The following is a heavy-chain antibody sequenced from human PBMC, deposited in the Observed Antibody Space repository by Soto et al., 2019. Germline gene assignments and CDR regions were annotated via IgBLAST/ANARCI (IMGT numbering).Heavy chain of an antibody. V-gene: IGHV1-69*12. Sequence: QVQLVQSGAEVKKPGSSVKVSCKASGGTFGIYAITWVRQAPGQGLEWMGGIIHFSDIVNYTQKFQGRATSPADEATSTAYMDLSSLRSEDTAVYYCARSLDSSSWCHSGNSYYYYGMDVWGQGTTVTVSS. D-gene: IGHD6-13*01. CDR3: ARSLDSSSWCHSGNSYYYYGMDV. J-gene: IGHJ6*02. CDR1: GGTFGIYA. CDR2: IIHFSDIV.